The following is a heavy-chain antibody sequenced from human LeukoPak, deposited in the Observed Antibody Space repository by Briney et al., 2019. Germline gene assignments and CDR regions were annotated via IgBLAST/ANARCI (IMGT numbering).Heavy chain of an antibody. J-gene: IGHJ4*02. D-gene: IGHD6-19*01. CDR2: IYYSGST. CDR3: ARQAVAGYRVWDY. CDR1: GGSISSSSYY. V-gene: IGHV4-39*01. Sequence: SETLSLTCTVSGGSISSSSYYWGWIRQPPGKGLEWIGSIYYSGSTYYNPSLKSRVTISVDTSKNQFSLKPSSVTAADTAVYYCARQAVAGYRVWDYWGQGTLVTVSS.